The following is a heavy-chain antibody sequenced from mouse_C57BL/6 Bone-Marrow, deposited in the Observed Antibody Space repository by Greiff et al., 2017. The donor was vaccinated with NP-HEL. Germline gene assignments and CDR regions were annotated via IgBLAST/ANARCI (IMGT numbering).Heavy chain of an antibody. Sequence: VKLQESGPGLVAPSQSLSITCTVSGFSLTSYAISWVRQPPGKGLEWLGVIWTGGGTNYNSALKSRLSISKDNSKSQVFLKMNSLQTDDTARYYCARNQGLHGSSYDYFDYWGQGTTLTVSS. J-gene: IGHJ2*01. CDR2: IWTGGGT. D-gene: IGHD1-1*01. V-gene: IGHV2-9-1*01. CDR3: ARNQGLHGSSYDYFDY. CDR1: GFSLTSYA.